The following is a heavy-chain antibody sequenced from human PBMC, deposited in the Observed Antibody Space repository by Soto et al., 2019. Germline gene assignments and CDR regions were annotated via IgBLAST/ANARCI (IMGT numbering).Heavy chain of an antibody. CDR2: VSHDERNT. J-gene: IGHJ4*02. V-gene: IGHV3-30*18. Sequence: VQLVESGGGVVQPGRSLRLSCAASGFTFSDYAMHWVRQAPGKGLEWVAVVSHDERNTHYADSVKGRFTISRDNSKNTVSLEMTSVRGEATGLYYCAKRGQRCMVTSDCNYGGKGAQVTVSS. D-gene: IGHD6-25*01. CDR1: GFTFSDYA. CDR3: AKRGQRCMVTSDCNY.